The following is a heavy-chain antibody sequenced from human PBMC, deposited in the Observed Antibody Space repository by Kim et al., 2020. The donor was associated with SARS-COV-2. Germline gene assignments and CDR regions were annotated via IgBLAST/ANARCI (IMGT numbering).Heavy chain of an antibody. CDR2: IYHSGST. CDR1: GGSISSSNW. J-gene: IGHJ5*02. Sequence: SETLSLTCAVSGGSISSSNWWSWVRQPPGKGLEWIGEIYHSGSTNYNPSLKSRVTISVDKSKNQFSLKLSSVTAADTAVYYCARAASIAAAGTSYWFDPWGQGTLVTVSS. V-gene: IGHV4-4*02. D-gene: IGHD6-13*01. CDR3: ARAASIAAAGTSYWFDP.